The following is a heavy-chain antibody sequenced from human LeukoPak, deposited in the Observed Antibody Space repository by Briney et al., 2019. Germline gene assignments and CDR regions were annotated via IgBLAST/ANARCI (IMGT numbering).Heavy chain of an antibody. V-gene: IGHV4-34*01. CDR2: INHSGST. D-gene: IGHD3-16*01. CDR1: GGSFSGYY. Sequence: SETLSLTCAVYGGSFSGYYWSWIRQPPGKGLEWIGEINHSGSTNYNPSLKSRVTISVDTSKNQFSLKLSSVTAADTAVYYCARDPLRVDYLDYWGQGTLVTVSS. CDR3: ARDPLRVDYLDY. J-gene: IGHJ4*02.